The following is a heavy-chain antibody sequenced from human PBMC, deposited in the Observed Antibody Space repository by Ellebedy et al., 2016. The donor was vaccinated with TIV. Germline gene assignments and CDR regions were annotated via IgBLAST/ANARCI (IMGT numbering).Heavy chain of an antibody. CDR1: GFTFSYYA. CDR3: ARVRREEEVQIDY. J-gene: IGHJ4*02. CDR2: ISYDGRDK. D-gene: IGHD1-26*01. Sequence: PGGSLRLSCAASGFTFSYYAMHRVRQAPGKGLEWVALISYDGRDKYNADSVKGRFTISRDNAKNTLYLQMNSLRVEDTAVYYCARVRREEEVQIDYWGQGTLVTVSS. V-gene: IGHV3-30*04.